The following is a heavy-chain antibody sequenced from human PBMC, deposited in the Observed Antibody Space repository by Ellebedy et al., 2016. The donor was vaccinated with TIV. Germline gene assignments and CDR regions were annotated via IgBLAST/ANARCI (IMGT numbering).Heavy chain of an antibody. CDR2: INHSGST. Sequence: SETLSLXCAAYGGSFSGYYWSWIRQPPGKGLEWIGEINHSGSTNYNPSLKSRVTISVDTSKNQFSLKLSSVTAADTAVYYCARVWRGATHFDYWGQGTLVTVSS. D-gene: IGHD4/OR15-4a*01. J-gene: IGHJ4*02. CDR3: ARVWRGATHFDY. CDR1: GGSFSGYY. V-gene: IGHV4-34*01.